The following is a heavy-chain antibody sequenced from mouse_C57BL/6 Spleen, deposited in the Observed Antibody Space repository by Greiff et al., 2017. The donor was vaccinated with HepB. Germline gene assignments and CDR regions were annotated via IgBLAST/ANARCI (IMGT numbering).Heavy chain of an antibody. Sequence: QVQLQQSGAELVRPGTSVKVSCKASGYAFTNYLIEWVKQRPGQGLEWIGVINPGSGGTNYNEKFKGKATLTADKSSSTAYMQLSSLTSEDSAVYFCARGDDDGYFLDYWGQGTTLTVSS. CDR2: INPGSGGT. CDR3: ARGDDDGYFLDY. J-gene: IGHJ2*01. CDR1: GYAFTNYL. V-gene: IGHV1-54*01. D-gene: IGHD2-3*01.